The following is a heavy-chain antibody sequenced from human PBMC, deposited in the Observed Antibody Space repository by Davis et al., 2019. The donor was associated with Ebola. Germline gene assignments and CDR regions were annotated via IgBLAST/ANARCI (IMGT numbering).Heavy chain of an antibody. CDR2: IKQDGSEK. D-gene: IGHD3-3*01. CDR1: GFTFSSYA. J-gene: IGHJ6*02. CDR3: ARAIFGGDSMDV. Sequence: GESLKISCAASGFTFSSYAMSWVRQAPGKGLEWVANIKQDGSEKYYVDSVKGRFTISRENAKNSLYLQMDSLRAGDTAVYYCARAIFGGDSMDVWGQGTTVTVSS. V-gene: IGHV3-7*01.